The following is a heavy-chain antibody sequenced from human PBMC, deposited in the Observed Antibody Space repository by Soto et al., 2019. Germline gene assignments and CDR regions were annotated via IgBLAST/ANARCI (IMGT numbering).Heavy chain of an antibody. Sequence: ASVKVSCKASGYTFTSYGISWVRQAPGQGLEWMGWISAYNGNTNYAQKLQGRVTMTTDTSTSTAYMELRSLRSDDTAVYYCAREELDFWSGYSSYYYYGMDVWGQGTTVTVSS. CDR3: AREELDFWSGYSSYYYYGMDV. V-gene: IGHV1-18*01. CDR2: ISAYNGNT. CDR1: GYTFTSYG. D-gene: IGHD3-3*01. J-gene: IGHJ6*02.